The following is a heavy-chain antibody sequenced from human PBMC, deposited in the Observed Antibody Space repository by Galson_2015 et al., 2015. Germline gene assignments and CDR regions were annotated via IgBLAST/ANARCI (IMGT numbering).Heavy chain of an antibody. D-gene: IGHD5-18*01. CDR1: GLTFSSYG. CDR3: ALVDTAIAPLDY. Sequence: SLGLSCAAPGLTFSSYGMHWVRQARGKGLEWAAAIWDDGSNKYYADSVKGRFTISRDNSKSPLYLQMNSLRAVDTAAYYCALVDTAIAPLDYWGQGTLVTVSS. J-gene: IGHJ4*02. CDR2: IWDDGSNK. V-gene: IGHV3-33*01.